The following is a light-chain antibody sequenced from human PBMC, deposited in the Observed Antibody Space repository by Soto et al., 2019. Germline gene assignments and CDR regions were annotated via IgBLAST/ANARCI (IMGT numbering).Light chain of an antibody. Sequence: QSVLTQAPSVSAAPGQKVTISCSGSSSNIGTNYVSWYQQLPGTAPKLLIYDNYKRPSGIPDRFSGSKSGTSATLGITGLQTGDEADYYCGTWDTSLGTGVFGGGTKLTVL. CDR3: GTWDTSLGTGV. V-gene: IGLV1-51*01. CDR2: DNY. J-gene: IGLJ3*02. CDR1: SSNIGTNY.